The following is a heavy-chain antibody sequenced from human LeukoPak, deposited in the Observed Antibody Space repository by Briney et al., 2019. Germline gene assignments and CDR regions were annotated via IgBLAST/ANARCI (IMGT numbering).Heavy chain of an antibody. CDR2: IKQDGSEK. CDR1: GFTFSSYW. Sequence: PRGSLRLSCAASGFTFSSYWMSWVRQAPGKGLEWVANIKQDGSEKYYVDSVKGRFTISRDNAKNSLYLQMNSLRAEDTAVYYCATTSGTYYYDSSGYYASVQGLFDYWGQGTLVTVSS. CDR3: ATTSGTYYYDSSGYYASVQGLFDY. V-gene: IGHV3-7*01. J-gene: IGHJ4*02. D-gene: IGHD3-22*01.